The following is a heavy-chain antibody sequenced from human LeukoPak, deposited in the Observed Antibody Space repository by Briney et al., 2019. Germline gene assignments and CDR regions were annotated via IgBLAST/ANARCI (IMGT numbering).Heavy chain of an antibody. J-gene: IGHJ4*02. CDR1: GGSFSGYY. CDR2: INHSGGT. V-gene: IGHV4-34*01. D-gene: IGHD3-3*01. CDR3: ARRLRFLETPFDY. Sequence: SETLSLTCAVYGGSFSGYYWSWIRQPPGKGLGWIGEINHSGGTNYNPSLKSRVTISVDTSKNQFSLKLSSVTAADTAVYYCARRLRFLETPFDYWGQGTLVTVSS.